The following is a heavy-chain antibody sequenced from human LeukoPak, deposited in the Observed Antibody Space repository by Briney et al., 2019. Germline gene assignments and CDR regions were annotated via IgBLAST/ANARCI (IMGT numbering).Heavy chain of an antibody. D-gene: IGHD3-3*01. CDR3: AREYDFWSGYVDY. J-gene: IGHJ4*02. Sequence: GGSLRLSCAASGFTFSSYSMTWVRQAPGKGLEWVSSISSSSSYIYYADSVKGRFTISRDNAKNSLYLQMNSLRAEDTAVYYCAREYDFWSGYVDYWGQGTLVTVSS. CDR2: ISSSSSYI. V-gene: IGHV3-21*01. CDR1: GFTFSSYS.